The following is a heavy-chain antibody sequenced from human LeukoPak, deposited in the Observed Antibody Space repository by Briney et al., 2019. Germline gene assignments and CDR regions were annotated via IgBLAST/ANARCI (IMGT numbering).Heavy chain of an antibody. CDR1: GGSISSSSYY. Sequence: PSETLSLTCTVSGGSISSSSYYWGWIRQPPGKGLEWIGSIYHSGSTYYNPSLKSRVTISVDRSKNQFSLKLSSVTAADTAVYYCARDGTAFEYTFDYWGQGTLVTVSS. V-gene: IGHV4-39*07. CDR2: IYHSGST. J-gene: IGHJ4*02. CDR3: ARDGTAFEYTFDY. D-gene: IGHD1-14*01.